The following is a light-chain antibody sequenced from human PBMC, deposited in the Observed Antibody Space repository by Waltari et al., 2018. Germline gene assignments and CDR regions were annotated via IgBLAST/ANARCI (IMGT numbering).Light chain of an antibody. CDR3: QHYDGSPYT. Sequence: EIVLTQSPGTLSLSPGERATLSGRASESVKGNYLVWYQQKPGKAPRVLIYGASKRATGIPDRFSGSGSGRDFTLTISRLEPEDFAMYYCQHYDGSPYTFGPGTKLEIK. CDR2: GAS. J-gene: IGKJ3*01. V-gene: IGKV3-20*01. CDR1: ESVKGNY.